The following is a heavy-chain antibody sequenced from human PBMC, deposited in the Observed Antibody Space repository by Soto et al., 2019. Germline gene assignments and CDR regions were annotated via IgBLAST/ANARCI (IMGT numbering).Heavy chain of an antibody. J-gene: IGHJ4*02. CDR1: GFTFSNYG. Sequence: GGSLRLSCVASGFTFSNYGMHWVRQAPGKGLEWVALIWYDGSNKYYADSVRGRFTIPRDTSKNTLYLQMNSLRAEDTALYYCARDLSGPLDYWGQGTPVTVSS. D-gene: IGHD3-16*02. CDR2: IWYDGSNK. V-gene: IGHV3-33*01. CDR3: ARDLSGPLDY.